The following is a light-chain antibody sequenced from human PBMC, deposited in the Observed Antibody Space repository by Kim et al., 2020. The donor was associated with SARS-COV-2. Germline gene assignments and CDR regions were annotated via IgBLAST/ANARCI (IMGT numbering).Light chain of an antibody. CDR2: GAS. V-gene: IGKV3-20*01. CDR3: QQYGSSPYT. J-gene: IGKJ2*01. Sequence: WSPGERATLSCRASQSVSSNYLAWYQQKPGQAPRLLIYGASSRAVGIPDRFSGSGSGTDFTLTISRLEPEDFAVYYCQQYGSSPYTFGQGTKLEI. CDR1: QSVSSNY.